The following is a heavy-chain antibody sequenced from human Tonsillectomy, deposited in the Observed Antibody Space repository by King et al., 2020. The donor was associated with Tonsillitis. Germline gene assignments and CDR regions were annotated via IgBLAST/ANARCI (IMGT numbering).Heavy chain of an antibody. D-gene: IGHD4-23*01. Sequence: VQLEESGGGLVQPGGSLRLSCAASRFTFSNYWMSWVRQAPGKGLEWVANIKQDGSEKYYVDSVKGRFTISRDNAKNSVYLQMNSLRAEDTAVYYCARPMYGGNSWDAFDIWGQGTMVTVSS. CDR2: IKQDGSEK. CDR1: RFTFSNYW. J-gene: IGHJ3*02. V-gene: IGHV3-7*01. CDR3: ARPMYGGNSWDAFDI.